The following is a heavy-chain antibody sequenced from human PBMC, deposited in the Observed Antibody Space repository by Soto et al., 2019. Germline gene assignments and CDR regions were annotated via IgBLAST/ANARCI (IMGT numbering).Heavy chain of an antibody. J-gene: IGHJ3*02. D-gene: IGHD2-21*02. CDR2: ISSSSSYI. V-gene: IGHV3-21*01. Sequence: PGGSLRLSCAASGFTFSSYSMNWVRPAPGKGLEWVSSISSSSSYIYYADSVKGRFTISRDNAKNSLYLQMNSLRAEDTAVYYCGRDRVVTPDAFHIWGQGTMVTVSS. CDR1: GFTFSSYS. CDR3: GRDRVVTPDAFHI.